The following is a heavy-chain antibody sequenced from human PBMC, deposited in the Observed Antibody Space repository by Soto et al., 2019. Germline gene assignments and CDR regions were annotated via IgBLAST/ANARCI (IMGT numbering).Heavy chain of an antibody. D-gene: IGHD2-2*01. CDR1: GFTFNRYA. Sequence: QVRLVEPGGGVAQPGRSVRLSCAASGFTFNRYAMDWVRQAPGKGLEWVAVVSFDGNNKYYADSVRGRFTISRDNSKNTVYLQISSLRLEDTAVYYCAKDPSDSSPYFEHWGQGTLVTVSS. CDR3: AKDPSDSSPYFEH. V-gene: IGHV3-30*18. CDR2: VSFDGNNK. J-gene: IGHJ4*02.